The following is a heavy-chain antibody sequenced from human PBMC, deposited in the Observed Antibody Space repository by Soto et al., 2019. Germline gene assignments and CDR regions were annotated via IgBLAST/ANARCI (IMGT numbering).Heavy chain of an antibody. J-gene: IGHJ3*02. Sequence: EVQLVQSGAEVKKPGESLKISCKGSGYSFTSYWIGWVRQMPGKGLEWMGIIYPGDSDTRYSPSFQGQVTISADKSIIPGYLQWSSLKASDTAMYYCARRGQVWVVAAPDAFDIWGQGTMVTVSS. D-gene: IGHD2-15*01. CDR3: ARRGQVWVVAAPDAFDI. V-gene: IGHV5-51*03. CDR2: IYPGDSDT. CDR1: GYSFTSYW.